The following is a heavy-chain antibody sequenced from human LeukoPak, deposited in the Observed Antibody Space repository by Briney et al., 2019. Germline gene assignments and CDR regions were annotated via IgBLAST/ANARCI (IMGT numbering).Heavy chain of an antibody. Sequence: SETLSLTCTVSGGSISSSSYYWGWIRQPPGKGLEWIGSIYYSGSTYYNPSLKSRVTISVDTSKNQFSLKLSSVTAADTAVYYCARDLYDTAMDDAFDIWGQGTMVTVSS. CDR1: GGSISSSSYY. CDR2: IYYSGST. CDR3: ARDLYDTAMDDAFDI. D-gene: IGHD5-18*01. V-gene: IGHV4-39*07. J-gene: IGHJ3*02.